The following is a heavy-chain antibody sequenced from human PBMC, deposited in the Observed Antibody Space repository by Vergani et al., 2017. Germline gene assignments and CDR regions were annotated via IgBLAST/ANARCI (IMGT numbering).Heavy chain of an antibody. J-gene: IGHJ6*02. Sequence: EVQLVESGGGIVKSGGPLRLSCVASGFSFRNAWMNWVRRTPGKGLEWVGRIKSTFDRGATDYAAAVKGRFTISRDDSKNTLFLQMNGLKTEDIGVYYCTTDPRDCGDGSCYWLRDHHYYGMDVWVQGTTVTVSS. V-gene: IGHV3-15*07. CDR3: TTDPRDCGDGSCYWLRDHHYYGMDV. CDR2: IKSTFDRGAT. D-gene: IGHD2-21*01. CDR1: GFSFRNAW.